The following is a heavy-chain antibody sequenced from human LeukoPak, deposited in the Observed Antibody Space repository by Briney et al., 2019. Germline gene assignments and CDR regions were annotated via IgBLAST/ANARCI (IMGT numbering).Heavy chain of an antibody. Sequence: SETLSLTCTVSGGSISSYYWSWIRQPPEKGLEWIGYIYYSGSTNYNPSLKSRVTISVDTSKNQFSLKLSSVTAADTAVYYCARDSAYSSSFDYWGQGTLVTVSS. CDR3: ARDSAYSSSFDY. CDR1: GGSISSYY. CDR2: IYYSGST. D-gene: IGHD6-6*01. V-gene: IGHV4-59*01. J-gene: IGHJ4*02.